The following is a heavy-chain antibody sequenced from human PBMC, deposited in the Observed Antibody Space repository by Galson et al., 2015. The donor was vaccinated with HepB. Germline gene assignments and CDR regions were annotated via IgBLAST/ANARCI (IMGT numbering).Heavy chain of an antibody. CDR2: ISYDGSNK. CDR1: GFTFSSYA. J-gene: IGHJ3*02. Sequence: SLRLSCAASGFTFSSYAMHWVRQAPGKGLEWVAVISYDGSNKYYADSAKGRFTISRDNSKNTLYLQMDSLRAEDTAVYYCARAEAFDIWGQGTMVTVSS. V-gene: IGHV3-30-3*01. CDR3: ARAEAFDI.